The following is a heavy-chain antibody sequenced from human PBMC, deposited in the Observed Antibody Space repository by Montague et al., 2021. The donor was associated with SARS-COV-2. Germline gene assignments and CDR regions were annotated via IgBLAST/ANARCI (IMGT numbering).Heavy chain of an antibody. J-gene: IGHJ5*02. CDR2: YYSGST. V-gene: IGHV4-59*08. CDR1: GASINSRY. CDR3: ARQGGSNYGWFDP. Sequence: SETLSLTCTVSGASINSRYWSWIRQPPGKGLEWIGYYYSGSTKYNPPLQSRVTISVDTSKNQFSVQVTSVTAADTAVYYCARQGGSNYGWFDPWGQGTLVTVSS. D-gene: IGHD1-26*01.